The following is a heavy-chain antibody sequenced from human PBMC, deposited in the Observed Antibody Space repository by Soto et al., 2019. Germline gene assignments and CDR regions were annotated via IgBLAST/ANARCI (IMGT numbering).Heavy chain of an antibody. CDR1: GGSFSGYY. CDR2: INHSGST. D-gene: IGHD6-13*01. J-gene: IGHJ4*02. V-gene: IGHV4-34*01. Sequence: QVQLQQWGAGLLKPSETLSLTCAVYGGSFSGYYWSWIRQPPGKGLEWIGEINHSGSTNYNPSLKSRVPISVDTSKNQFSLKLSSVTAADTAVYYCARAGRAAAFDYWGQGTLVTVSS. CDR3: ARAGRAAAFDY.